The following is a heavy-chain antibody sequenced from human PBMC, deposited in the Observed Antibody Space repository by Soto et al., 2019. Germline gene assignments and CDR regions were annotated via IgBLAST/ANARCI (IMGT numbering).Heavy chain of an antibody. CDR1: GGTFSSYT. J-gene: IGHJ4*02. V-gene: IGHV1-69*08. CDR3: ARDYGFGESLYYFDY. Sequence: QVQLVQSGAEVKKPGSSVKVSCKASGGTFSSYTISWVRQAPGQGLEWMGRIIPILGIANYAQKFQGRVTVTADKSTRTAYMELSSLRSEDTAVYYCARDYGFGESLYYFDYWGQGTLVTVSS. D-gene: IGHD3-10*01. CDR2: IIPILGIA.